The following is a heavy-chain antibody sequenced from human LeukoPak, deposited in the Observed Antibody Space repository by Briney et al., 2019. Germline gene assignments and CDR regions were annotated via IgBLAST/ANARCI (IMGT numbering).Heavy chain of an antibody. CDR2: MKPNSGNT. CDR1: GYTFTGYY. CDR3: ARRGVPAGPYYDFWSGNNDAFDI. Sequence: ASVKVSCKASGYTFTGYYMHWVRRAPAPGLEWMGWMKPNSGNTGYAQKFQGRVTITRNTSISTAYMELSSLRSEDTAVYYCARRGVPAGPYYDFWSGNNDAFDIWGQGTMVTVSS. V-gene: IGHV1-8*03. D-gene: IGHD3-3*01. J-gene: IGHJ3*02.